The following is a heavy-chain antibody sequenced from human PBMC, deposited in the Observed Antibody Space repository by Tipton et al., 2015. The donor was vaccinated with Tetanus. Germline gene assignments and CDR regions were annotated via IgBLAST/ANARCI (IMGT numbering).Heavy chain of an antibody. CDR1: GGSISSTN. CDR3: ARDRDGGWSFDD. J-gene: IGHJ4*02. CDR2: ILHDGVGP. D-gene: IGHD6-19*01. V-gene: IGHV3-64*01. Sequence: LSLTCTVSGGSISSTNYYWGWIRQPPGKGLEYVSSILHDGVGPFYANSVKGRFSISRDNSKNTLFLQMDSLRAEDTAVYYCARDRDGGWSFDDWGQGTLVTVSS.